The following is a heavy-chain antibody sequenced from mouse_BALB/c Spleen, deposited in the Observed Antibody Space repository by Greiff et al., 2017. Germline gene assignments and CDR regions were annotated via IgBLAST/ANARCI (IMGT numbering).Heavy chain of an antibody. Sequence: EVKVEESGGGLVQPGGSRKLSCAASGFTFSSFGMHWVRQAPEKGLEWVAYISSGSSTIYYADTVKGRFTISRDNPKNTLFLQMTSLRSEDTAMYYCARSPLRRDLYYYAMDYWGQGTSGTGSS. CDR1: GFTFSSFG. CDR3: ARSPLRRDLYYYAMDY. V-gene: IGHV5-17*02. CDR2: ISSGSSTI. D-gene: IGHD1-2*01. J-gene: IGHJ4*01.